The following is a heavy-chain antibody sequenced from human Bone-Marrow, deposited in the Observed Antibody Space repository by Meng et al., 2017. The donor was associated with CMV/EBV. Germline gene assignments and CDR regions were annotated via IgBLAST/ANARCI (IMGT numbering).Heavy chain of an antibody. V-gene: IGHV3-23*01. CDR3: AKALGYCSGVSYHEETSIDY. D-gene: IGHD2-15*01. Sequence: GGSLRLACAASGFTFSDYAMNWVRQAPGKGLEWVSAISAGGGATYYTDSVKGRFTIYRDNSKNTLYLQMNSLRAEDTAGYYCAKALGYCSGVSYHEETSIDYWGQGTLVTVSS. CDR2: ISAGGGAT. CDR1: GFTFSDYA. J-gene: IGHJ4*02.